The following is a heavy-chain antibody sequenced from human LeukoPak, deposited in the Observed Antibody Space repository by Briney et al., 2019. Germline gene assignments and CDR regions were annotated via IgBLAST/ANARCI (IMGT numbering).Heavy chain of an antibody. J-gene: IGHJ3*02. CDR1: GFTFSSYW. CDR3: ARDWIGTVIPTNAFDI. CDR2: IKQDGSEK. Sequence: PGGSLRLSCAASGFTFSSYWMSWVRQAPGKGLEWVANIKQDGSEKYYVDSVKGRFTISRDNAKNSLYLQMNSLRAEDTAVYYCARDWIGTVIPTNAFDIWGQGTMVTVSS. V-gene: IGHV3-7*01. D-gene: IGHD4-17*01.